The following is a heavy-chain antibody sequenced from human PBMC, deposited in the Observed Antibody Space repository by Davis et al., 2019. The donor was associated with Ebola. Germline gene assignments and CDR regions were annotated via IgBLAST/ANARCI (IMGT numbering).Heavy chain of an antibody. J-gene: IGHJ4*02. CDR1: GFTFSNSA. Sequence: GESLKISCAASGFTFSNSAMSWVRQAPGKGLEWVSAVSGSGDTTYYADSVKGRFTISKDNSKNTLYLQMNNLRVDDTAIYYCAKIFFGTRAIDYGDYWGQGTLVTVSS. V-gene: IGHV3-23*01. CDR2: VSGSGDTT. D-gene: IGHD3-3*01. CDR3: AKIFFGTRAIDYGDY.